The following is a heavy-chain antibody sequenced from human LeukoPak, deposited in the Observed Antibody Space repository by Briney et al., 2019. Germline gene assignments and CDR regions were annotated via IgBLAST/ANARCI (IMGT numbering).Heavy chain of an antibody. Sequence: ASVKVSCKVSGYTLTELSMHWVRQAPGKGLEWMGGFDPEDGETIYAQKFQGRVTMTRNTSISTAYMELSSLRSEDTAVYYCARGKAAADYWGQGTLVTVSS. CDR3: ARGKAAADY. V-gene: IGHV1-24*01. J-gene: IGHJ4*02. CDR2: FDPEDGET. CDR1: GYTLTELS. D-gene: IGHD6-13*01.